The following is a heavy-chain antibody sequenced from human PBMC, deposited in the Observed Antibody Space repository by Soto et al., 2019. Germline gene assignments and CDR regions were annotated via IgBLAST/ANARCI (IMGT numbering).Heavy chain of an antibody. V-gene: IGHV5-10-1*01. D-gene: IGHD3-3*01. CDR2: IDPGHSYT. J-gene: IGHJ5*01. CDR1: GYTFTSHW. CDR3: ARHETPLRYDYRTGNIDA. Sequence: GESLKISCKGSGYTFTSHWISWVRQMPGKGLEWMGRIDPGHSYTIYGPAVQGHVTISADKSISTAYLQCSGLKASDTALYYCARHETPLRYDYRTGNIDAWGHGTLVTDSS.